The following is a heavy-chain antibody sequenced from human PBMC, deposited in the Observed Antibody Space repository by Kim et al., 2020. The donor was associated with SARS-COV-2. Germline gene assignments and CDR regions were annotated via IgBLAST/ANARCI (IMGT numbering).Heavy chain of an antibody. V-gene: IGHV5-51*01. J-gene: IGHJ3*02. CDR1: GYSFTSYW. Sequence: GESLKISCKGSGYSFTSYWIGWVRQMPGKGLEWMGIIYPGDSDTRYSPSFQGQVTISADKSISTAYLQWSSLKASDTAMYYCARGLGRITIFSATSGAFDIWGQGTMVTVSS. CDR2: IYPGDSDT. CDR3: ARGLGRITIFSATSGAFDI. D-gene: IGHD3-9*01.